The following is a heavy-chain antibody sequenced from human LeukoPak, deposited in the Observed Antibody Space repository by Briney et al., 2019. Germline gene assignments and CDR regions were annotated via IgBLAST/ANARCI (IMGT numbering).Heavy chain of an antibody. D-gene: IGHD3-22*01. J-gene: IGHJ4*02. CDR3: AKSVSYDSSGYFPFDY. V-gene: IGHV3-23*01. CDR1: GFTLSSYT. CDR2: ISGSGAST. Sequence: PGGSLRLSCAASGFTLSSYTMSWVRQAPGKGLEWVSAISGSGASTYYADSVKGRFTISRDNSKNTLYLQMTSLRAEDTAVYYCAKSVSYDSSGYFPFDYWGQGTLVTVSS.